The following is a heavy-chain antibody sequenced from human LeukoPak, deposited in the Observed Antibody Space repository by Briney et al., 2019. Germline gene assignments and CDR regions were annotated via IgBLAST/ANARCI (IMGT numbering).Heavy chain of an antibody. J-gene: IGHJ4*02. CDR2: ISGDGGST. V-gene: IGHV3-43*02. CDR1: GFTFDDYA. D-gene: IGHD5-24*01. CDR3: AKGDAYDIDF. Sequence: GGSLRPSCAASGFTFDDYAMHWVRHAPGKGLEWVSLISGDGGSTTYADSVKGRFTISRDNSKNSLYLQMNSLRIEDTALYYCAKGDAYDIDFWGQGTLVTVSS.